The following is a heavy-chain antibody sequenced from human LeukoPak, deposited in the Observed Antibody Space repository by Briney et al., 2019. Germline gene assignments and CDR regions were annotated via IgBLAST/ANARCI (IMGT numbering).Heavy chain of an antibody. Sequence: PGGSLRLSCAASGFTFSNYGMSWVRQAPGKGLEWVSAISGSGGSTYYADSVKGRFTISRDNSKNTLYLQMNSLRAEDTAVYYCAEDSTSSGWAYYFDYWGQGTLVTVSS. J-gene: IGHJ4*02. CDR1: GFTFSNYG. CDR3: AEDSTSSGWAYYFDY. D-gene: IGHD6-19*01. V-gene: IGHV3-23*01. CDR2: ISGSGGST.